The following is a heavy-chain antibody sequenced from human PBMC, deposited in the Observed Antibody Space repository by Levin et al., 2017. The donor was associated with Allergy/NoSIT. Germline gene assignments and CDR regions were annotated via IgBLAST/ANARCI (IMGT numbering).Heavy chain of an antibody. CDR1: GGSFSGYY. V-gene: IGHV4-34*01. J-gene: IGHJ4*02. D-gene: IGHD5-18*01. CDR2: INHSGST. CDR3: ARVRGIRGYSYGYLNNRATVEVFRDY. Sequence: SQTLSLTCAVYGGSFSGYYWSWIRQPPGKGLEWIGEINHSGSTNYNPSLKSRVTISVDTSKNQFSLKLSSVTAADTAVYYCARVRGIRGYSYGYLNNRATVEVFRDYWGQGTLVTVSS.